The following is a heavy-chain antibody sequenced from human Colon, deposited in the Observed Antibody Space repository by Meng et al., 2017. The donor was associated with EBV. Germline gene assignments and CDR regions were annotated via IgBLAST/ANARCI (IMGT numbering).Heavy chain of an antibody. CDR2: IYHSGST. D-gene: IGHD5-18*01. CDR1: GGSISSVYW. Sequence: GQRREYGTGLVKPSETLSVTCAVSGGSISSVYWWTWVRQSPGKGLEWIGEIYHSGSTNYNPSLKSRVTISVDKSKNQFSLKLTSVTAADTAVYYCARGGYYSFDYWGQRTLVTVSS. CDR3: ARGGYYSFDY. J-gene: IGHJ4*02. V-gene: IGHV4-4*02.